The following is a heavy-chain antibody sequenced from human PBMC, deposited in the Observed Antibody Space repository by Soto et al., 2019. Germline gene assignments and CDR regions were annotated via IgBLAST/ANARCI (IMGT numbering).Heavy chain of an antibody. CDR1: GFTFSSYS. CDR3: ARDPYGSPYYYYYGMDV. V-gene: IGHV3-21*01. CDR2: ISSSSSYI. Sequence: GGSLRLSCAASGFTFSSYSMNWVRQAPGKGLEWVSSISSSSSYIYYADSVKGRFTISRDNAKNSLYLQMNSLRAEDTAAYYCARDPYGSPYYYYYGMDVWGQGTTVTVSS. D-gene: IGHD4-17*01. J-gene: IGHJ6*02.